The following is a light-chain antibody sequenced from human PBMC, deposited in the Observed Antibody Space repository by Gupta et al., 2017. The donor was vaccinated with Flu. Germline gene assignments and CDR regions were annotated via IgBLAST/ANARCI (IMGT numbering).Light chain of an antibody. CDR1: QGIRND. J-gene: IGKJ1*01. V-gene: IGKV1-6*01. Sequence: AIQMTQSPSSLSASVGDRVTITCRASQGIRNDLGWYQQKPGKAPKLLIYAASRVKSGVPSRFSGSGSGTDFTLTISSLQPEDFATYYCRQYDNYPPTFGQGTRLEMK. CDR2: AAS. CDR3: RQYDNYPPT.